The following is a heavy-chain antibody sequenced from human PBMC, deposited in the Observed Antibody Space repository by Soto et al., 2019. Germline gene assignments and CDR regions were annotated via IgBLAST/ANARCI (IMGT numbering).Heavy chain of an antibody. V-gene: IGHV3-21*01. Sequence: GGSLRLSCEASGFIFTTNSMNWVRQVPGKGLQWLSSISSSSSYIYYADSVKGRFTISRDNAKNSLYLQMNSLRAEDTAVYYCARDDPIAAAGTLDYWGQGTLVTVSS. CDR3: ARDDPIAAAGTLDY. D-gene: IGHD6-13*01. CDR2: ISSSSSYI. J-gene: IGHJ4*02. CDR1: GFIFTTNS.